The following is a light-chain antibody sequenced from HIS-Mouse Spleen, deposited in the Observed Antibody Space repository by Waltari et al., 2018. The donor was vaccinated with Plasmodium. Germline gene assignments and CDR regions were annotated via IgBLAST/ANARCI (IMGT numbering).Light chain of an antibody. J-gene: IGLJ3*02. CDR1: SAINVGSYN. V-gene: IGLV5-37*01. Sequence: QPVLTQPPSSSASPGESARLTCTLPSAINVGSYNIYWNQQKPGSPPRYLLYYYSDSDKGQGSGVPSRFSGSKDASANTGILLISGLQSEDEADYYCMIWPSNASGVFGGGTKLTVL. CDR3: MIWPSNASGV. CDR2: YYSDSDK.